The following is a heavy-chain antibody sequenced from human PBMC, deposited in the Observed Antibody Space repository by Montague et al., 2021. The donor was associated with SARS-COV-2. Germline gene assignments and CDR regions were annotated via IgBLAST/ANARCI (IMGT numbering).Heavy chain of an antibody. Sequence: PALVKPTQTLTLTCTFSGFSLSTSGMCVSWIRQPPGKALEWLARXDWDDDKYYGTSLKTRLTISKDTSKNQVVLTMTNMDPVDTATYYCARASLAWLDYWGQGTLVTVSS. D-gene: IGHD5-24*01. J-gene: IGHJ4*02. CDR1: GFSLSTSGMC. CDR2: XDWDDDK. CDR3: ARASLAWLDY. V-gene: IGHV2-70*11.